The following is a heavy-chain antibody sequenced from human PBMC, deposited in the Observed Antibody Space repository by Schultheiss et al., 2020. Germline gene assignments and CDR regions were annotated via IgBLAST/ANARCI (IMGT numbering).Heavy chain of an antibody. D-gene: IGHD4-11*01. V-gene: IGHV3-48*02. CDR2: ISSSSSTI. CDR3: ARDLIQSYYYYYYMDV. Sequence: GGSLRLSCAASGFTFSSYSMNWVRQAPGKGLEWVSYISSSSSTIYYADSVKGRFTISRDNAKNSLYLQMNSLRDEDTAVYYCARDLIQSYYYYYYMDVWGKGTTVTVSS. J-gene: IGHJ6*03. CDR1: GFTFSSYS.